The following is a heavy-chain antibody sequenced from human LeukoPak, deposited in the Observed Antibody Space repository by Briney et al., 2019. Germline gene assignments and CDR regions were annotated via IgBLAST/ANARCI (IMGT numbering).Heavy chain of an antibody. Sequence: PSETLSLTCAVYGVSFSGYYWSWLRQPPGKGLEWIGEINHSGSTNYNPSLKSRVTISVDTSKNQFSLKLSSVTAADTAVYYCARRITMVRGHYGMDVWGKGTTVTVSS. CDR2: INHSGST. D-gene: IGHD3-10*01. CDR1: GVSFSGYY. J-gene: IGHJ6*04. CDR3: ARRITMVRGHYGMDV. V-gene: IGHV4-34*01.